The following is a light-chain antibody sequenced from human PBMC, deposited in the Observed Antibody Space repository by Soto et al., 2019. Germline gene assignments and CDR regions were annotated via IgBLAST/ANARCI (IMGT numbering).Light chain of an antibody. CDR1: HSISSY. Sequence: DVQMTQSPSSLSASIGDRLTITCRASHSISSYLNWYQQRPGKAPKLLIHTASRLQSGVPSRFSGSGSGTEFTLTISSLQPEDSATYFCQQSYSTQYTFGPGTKVDIK. CDR2: TAS. V-gene: IGKV1-39*01. J-gene: IGKJ3*01. CDR3: QQSYSTQYT.